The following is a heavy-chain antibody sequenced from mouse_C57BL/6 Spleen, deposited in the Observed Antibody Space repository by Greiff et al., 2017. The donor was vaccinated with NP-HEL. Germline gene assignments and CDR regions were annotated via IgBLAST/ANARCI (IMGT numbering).Heavy chain of an antibody. J-gene: IGHJ1*03. Sequence: EVMLVESEGGLVQPGSSMKLSCTASGFTFSDYYMAWVRQVPEKGLEWVANINYDGSSTYYLDSLKSRFIISRDNAKNILYLQMSSLKSEDTATYYCARDLGSSYWYFDVWGTGTTVTVSS. D-gene: IGHD1-1*01. CDR2: INYDGSST. CDR3: ARDLGSSYWYFDV. CDR1: GFTFSDYY. V-gene: IGHV5-16*01.